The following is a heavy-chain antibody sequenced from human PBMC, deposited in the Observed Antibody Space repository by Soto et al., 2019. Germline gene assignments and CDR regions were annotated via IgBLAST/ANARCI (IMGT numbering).Heavy chain of an antibody. J-gene: IGHJ6*02. CDR2: IFSNDEK. V-gene: IGHV2-26*01. CDR1: GFSLSNARMG. Sequence: QVTLKESGPVLVKPTETLTLTCTVSGFSLSNARMGVSWIRQPPGKALEWLAHIFSNDEKSYSTSLKSRLTISKATSKSQVVLTMTNMDPVDTATYYCARSHLTTTLFNYYYGMYVWGQGTTVTVSS. CDR3: ARSHLTTTLFNYYYGMYV. D-gene: IGHD4-17*01.